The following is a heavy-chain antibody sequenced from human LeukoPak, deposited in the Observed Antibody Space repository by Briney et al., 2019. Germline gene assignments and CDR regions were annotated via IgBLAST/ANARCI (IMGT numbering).Heavy chain of an antibody. Sequence: HPGRSLRLSCAASGFTFDDYAMHWVRQAPGKGLEWVSGISWNSGSIGYADSVKGLFTISRDNSKNTLYLQMNSLRAEDTAVYYCANPIAWGQGTLVTVSS. V-gene: IGHV3-9*01. CDR1: GFTFDDYA. CDR3: ANPIA. J-gene: IGHJ5*02. CDR2: ISWNSGSI.